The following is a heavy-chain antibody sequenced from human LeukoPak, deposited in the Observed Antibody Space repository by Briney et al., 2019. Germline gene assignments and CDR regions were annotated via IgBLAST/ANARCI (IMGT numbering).Heavy chain of an antibody. CDR1: GFTFSSYG. J-gene: IGHJ4*02. D-gene: IGHD1-26*01. CDR2: IRYDGSNK. V-gene: IGHV3-30*02. Sequence: PGGSLRLSCAASGFTFSSYGMHWVRQAPGKGLEWVAFIRYDGSNKYYADSVKGRFTISRDNSKNTLYLQINSLRAEDTAVYYCARPDAPSIGWELLLGSFDYWGQGTLVTVSS. CDR3: ARPDAPSIGWELLLGSFDY.